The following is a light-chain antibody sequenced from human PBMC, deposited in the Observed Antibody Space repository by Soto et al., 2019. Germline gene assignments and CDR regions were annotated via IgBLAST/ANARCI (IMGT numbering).Light chain of an antibody. CDR3: ISYTGSDTSYV. CDR1: NSDIGSYSH. V-gene: IGLV2-14*01. CDR2: EVS. Sequence: QSALTQPASVSGSPGQSITISCTGTNSDIGSYSHVAWYQQYPGKTPKLIIYEVSYRPSGVSHRFSGSKSGITASLTISGLQAEDEADYYCISYTGSDTSYVFGTGTKVTVL. J-gene: IGLJ1*01.